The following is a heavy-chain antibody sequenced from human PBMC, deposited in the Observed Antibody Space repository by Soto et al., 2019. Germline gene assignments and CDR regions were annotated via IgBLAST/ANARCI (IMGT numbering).Heavy chain of an antibody. J-gene: IGHJ4*02. V-gene: IGHV3-74*01. CDR1: GFTFNSYW. Sequence: VQLVESGGGLVQPGGSLRLSCAASGFTFNSYWIHWVRQAPGKGLVWVSRINGDGRTTNYADSVRGQFAISRDNAKNTVYLQMNSLRAEDTAVYYCARGAAGRYYSDYWGQGTLVTVSS. D-gene: IGHD2-15*01. CDR2: INGDGRTT. CDR3: ARGAAGRYYSDY.